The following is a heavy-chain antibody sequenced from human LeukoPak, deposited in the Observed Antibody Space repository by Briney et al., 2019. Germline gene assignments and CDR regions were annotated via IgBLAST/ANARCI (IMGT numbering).Heavy chain of an antibody. CDR2: INHSGST. CDR3: ARGHSGRTGTTYVDY. J-gene: IGHJ4*02. CDR1: GGSFSGYY. V-gene: IGHV4-34*01. Sequence: SETLSLICAVYGGSFSGYYWSWIRQPPGKGLEWIGGINHSGSTNYNPSLKSRVTISVDTSKNQFSLKLSSVTAADTAVYYCARGHSGRTGTTYVDYWGQGTLVTVSS. D-gene: IGHD1-1*01.